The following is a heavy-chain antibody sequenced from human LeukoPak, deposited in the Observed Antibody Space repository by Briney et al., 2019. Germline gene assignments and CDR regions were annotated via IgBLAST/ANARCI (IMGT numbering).Heavy chain of an antibody. CDR1: GFTFSSYA. Sequence: QTGGSLRLSCAASGFTFSSYAMSWVRQAPGKGLEWVSVIYSGGSTYYADSVKGRFTISRDNSKNTLYLQMNSLRAEDTAVYYCASGGDSSSWKLYYFDYWGQGTLVTVSS. D-gene: IGHD6-13*01. CDR3: ASGGDSSSWKLYYFDY. CDR2: IYSGGST. J-gene: IGHJ4*02. V-gene: IGHV3-53*01.